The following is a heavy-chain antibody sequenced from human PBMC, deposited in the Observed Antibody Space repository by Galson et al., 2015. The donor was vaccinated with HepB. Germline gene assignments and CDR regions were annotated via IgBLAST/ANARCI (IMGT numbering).Heavy chain of an antibody. CDR2: ISGSATTL. CDR3: ATSREGFGEFPLY. CDR1: GFTFGDYA. D-gene: IGHD3-10*01. V-gene: IGHV3-48*03. J-gene: IGHJ4*02. Sequence: SLRLSCAASGFTFGDYAMSWVRQAPGKGLEWVSYISGSATTLYYAHSVEGRFTISRDNARNSLYLQMNSLRAEDTAIYYCATSREGFGEFPLYWGQGTLVTVSS.